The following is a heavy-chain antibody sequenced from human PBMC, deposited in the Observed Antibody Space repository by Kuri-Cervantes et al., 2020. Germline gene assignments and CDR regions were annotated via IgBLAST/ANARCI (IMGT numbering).Heavy chain of an antibody. CDR3: ARIKSSSTQYYYYYYMDV. Sequence: SETLSLTCTVSGGSISSGDYYWSWIRQPPGKGLEWIGYIYYSGSTYYNPSLKSRVTISVDTSKNQFSLKLSSVTAADTAVYYCARIKSSSTQYYYYYYMDVWGKGTTVTVSS. J-gene: IGHJ6*03. CDR1: GGSISSGDYY. V-gene: IGHV4-30-4*01. CDR2: IYYSGST. D-gene: IGHD6-6*01.